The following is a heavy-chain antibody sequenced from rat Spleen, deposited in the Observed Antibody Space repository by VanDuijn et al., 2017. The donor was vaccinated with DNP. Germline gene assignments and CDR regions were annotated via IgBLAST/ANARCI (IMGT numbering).Heavy chain of an antibody. V-gene: IGHV5-7*01. Sequence: EVQLVESGGGLVQPGRSLKLSCLASGFTFSDYNMAWVRQAPKKGLEWVAAITSSGGSTYYPDSVKGRFTISRDNAKNTLYLQMNSLRSEDTATYFCTRGGAYYFDYWGQGVMVTVSS. CDR3: TRGGAYYFDY. D-gene: IGHD5-1*01. J-gene: IGHJ2*01. CDR1: GFTFSDYN. CDR2: ITSSGGST.